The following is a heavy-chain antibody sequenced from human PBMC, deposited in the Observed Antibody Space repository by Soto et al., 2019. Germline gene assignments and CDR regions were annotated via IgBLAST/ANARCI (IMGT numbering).Heavy chain of an antibody. CDR3: ARVVGATTHYYYGMDV. D-gene: IGHD1-26*01. CDR2: ISYDGSNK. Sequence: GVSLRLSWAASGFTFSSYAMHWVRQAPGKGLEWVAVISYDGSNKYYADSVKGRFTISRDNSKNTLYLQMNSLRAEDTAVYYCARVVGATTHYYYGMDVWGQGTTVTVSS. J-gene: IGHJ6*02. CDR1: GFTFSSYA. V-gene: IGHV3-30-3*01.